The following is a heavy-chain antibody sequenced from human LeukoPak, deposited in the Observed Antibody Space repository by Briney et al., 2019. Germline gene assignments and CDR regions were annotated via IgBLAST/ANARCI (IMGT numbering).Heavy chain of an antibody. D-gene: IGHD6-19*01. CDR2: ITGGGGST. CDR3: AKTIQWPYYFDY. J-gene: IGHJ4*02. V-gene: IGHV3-23*01. Sequence: GGSLRLSCAASGFTFSNAWMSWVRQAPGKGLEWVSAITGGGGSTYYADSVKGRFTISRDNFKNALYLQMNSLRAEDTAVYYCAKTIQWPYYFDYWGQGTLVTVSS. CDR1: GFTFSNAW.